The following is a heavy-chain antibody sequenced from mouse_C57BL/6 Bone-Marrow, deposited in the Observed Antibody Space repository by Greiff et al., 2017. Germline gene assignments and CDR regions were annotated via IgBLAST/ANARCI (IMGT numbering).Heavy chain of an antibody. CDR1: GFSLTSYG. CDR3: SKRHYCGRSLLAY. J-gene: IGHJ3*01. D-gene: IGHD1-1*01. Sequence: VKLQESGPGLVAPSQSLSITCTVSGFSLTSYGVDWVRQPPGKGLEWLGVIWGGGSTNYNSALMSRMSISKDNSKSQVILKMNRLQTDDTAMYYCSKRHYCGRSLLAYWGQGTLVTVSA. V-gene: IGHV2-9*01. CDR2: IWGGGST.